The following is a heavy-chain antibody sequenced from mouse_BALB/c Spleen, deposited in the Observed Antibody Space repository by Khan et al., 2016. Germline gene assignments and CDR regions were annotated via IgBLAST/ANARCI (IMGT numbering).Heavy chain of an antibody. Sequence: EVQLVETGGGLVQPKGSLKLSCAASGFTFNTYAMNWVRQAPGKGLEWVARIRSKSNNYATYYADSVKDRLTISRDDSQSMLYLQMNNLKTEDTAMYYCVRHYYGSNWYFDVCGAGTTVTVSS. CDR3: VRHYYGSNWYFDV. CDR1: GFTFNTYA. V-gene: IGHV10-1*02. D-gene: IGHD1-1*01. J-gene: IGHJ1*01. CDR2: IRSKSNNYAT.